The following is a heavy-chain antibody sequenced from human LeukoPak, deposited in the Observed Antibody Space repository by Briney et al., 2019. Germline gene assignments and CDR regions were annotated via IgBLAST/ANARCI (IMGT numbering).Heavy chain of an antibody. CDR3: VKGRRRGYAYGTLES. J-gene: IGHJ4*02. D-gene: IGHD5-18*01. CDR1: GFTFDYYT. V-gene: IGHV3-43*01. CDR2: ISMDGVNT. Sequence: GGSLRLSCAASGFTFDYYTMYWVRQGPEKGLEWVSLISMDGVNTFYAGSVKGRFTISRDNNKNSLYLQMNGLRTDDTGLYYCVKGRRRGYAYGTLESWGQGTLVTVSS.